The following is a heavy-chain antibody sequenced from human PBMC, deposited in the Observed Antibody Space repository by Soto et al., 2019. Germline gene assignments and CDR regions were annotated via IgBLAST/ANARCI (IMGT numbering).Heavy chain of an antibody. D-gene: IGHD3-22*01. CDR2: ISYDGSNK. V-gene: IGHV3-30*18. J-gene: IGHJ6*02. CDR3: AKSYYYDSSGTIYYYYGMDV. CDR1: GFTFSSYG. Sequence: PGGSLRLSCAASGFTFSSYGMHWVRQAPGKGLEWVAVISYDGSNKYYADSVKGRFTISRDNSKNTLYLQMNSLRAEDTAVYYCAKSYYYDSSGTIYYYYGMDVWGQGPTVTVSS.